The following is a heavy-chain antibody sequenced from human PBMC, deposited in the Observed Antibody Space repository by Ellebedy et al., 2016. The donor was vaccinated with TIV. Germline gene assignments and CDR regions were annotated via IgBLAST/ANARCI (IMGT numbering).Heavy chain of an antibody. CDR2: ISYDGYTK. CDR1: GFTFSNYG. V-gene: IGHV3-30*03. Sequence: GGSLRLXXAASGFTFSNYGMHWVRQAPGKGLEWVAVISYDGYTKYYADSVKGRFTISRDNSKNTLYLQMDSLRAEDTALYYCARDCTDYDFWSHAYYSYMDVWGKGTTVTVSS. J-gene: IGHJ6*03. CDR3: ARDCTDYDFWSHAYYSYMDV. D-gene: IGHD3-3*01.